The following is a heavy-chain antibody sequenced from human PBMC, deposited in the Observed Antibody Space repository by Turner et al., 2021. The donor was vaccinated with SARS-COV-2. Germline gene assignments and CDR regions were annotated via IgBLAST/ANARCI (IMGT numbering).Heavy chain of an antibody. D-gene: IGHD3-22*01. CDR1: GGSISSYY. CDR3: ASYYYDSSGYHYAFDY. Sequence: QVQLQESGPGLVKPSETLSLTCTVSGGSISSYYWSWIRQPPGKGLEWIGYIYYSWSTNYNPSLKSRVTISVDTSKNQFSLKLSSVTAADTAVYYCASYYYDSSGYHYAFDYWGQGTLVTVSS. CDR2: IYYSWST. V-gene: IGHV4-59*01. J-gene: IGHJ4*02.